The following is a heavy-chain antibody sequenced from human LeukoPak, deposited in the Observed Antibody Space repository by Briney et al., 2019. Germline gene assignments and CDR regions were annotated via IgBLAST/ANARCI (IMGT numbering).Heavy chain of an antibody. CDR3: ARSYAFRYEVFDL. Sequence: PGGPLRLSCAASGFNFANYYMAWVRQGPGKGLEWVSEINWSGSYTGHADSVQGRFTTSRDNAKSSLYLEMSNLRVEDTALYYCARSYAFRYEVFDLWGPGTLVTVSS. CDR2: INWSGSYT. V-gene: IGHV3-20*04. J-gene: IGHJ4*02. D-gene: IGHD2-15*01. CDR1: GFNFANYY.